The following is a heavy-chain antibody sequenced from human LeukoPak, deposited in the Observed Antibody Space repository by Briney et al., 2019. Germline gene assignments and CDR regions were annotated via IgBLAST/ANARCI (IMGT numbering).Heavy chain of an antibody. Sequence: GSSLTLSCAASGFTFSSYAMHWVRQAPGKRLEWVAVISYDGSNKYYAHSVKGRFTISRDNSKNTLYLKMNSLRAEDTAVYYCARDVGTTIFGVVISGTFDYWGQGTLVTVSS. CDR1: GFTFSSYA. J-gene: IGHJ4*02. V-gene: IGHV3-30*16. CDR3: ARDVGTTIFGVVISGTFDY. CDR2: ISYDGSNK. D-gene: IGHD3-3*01.